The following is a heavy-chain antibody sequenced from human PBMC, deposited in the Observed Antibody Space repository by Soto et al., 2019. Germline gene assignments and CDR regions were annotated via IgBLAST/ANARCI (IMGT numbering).Heavy chain of an antibody. CDR1: GYTFTGYY. CDR3: ARGGRDPSYHYYGMDV. Sequence: GASVKVSCKASGYTFTGYYMHWVRQAPGQGLEWMGWINPNSGGTNYAQKFQGWVTMTRDTSISTAYMELSRLRSDDTALYYCARGGRDPSYHYYGMDVWGQGTTVTVSS. CDR2: INPNSGGT. V-gene: IGHV1-2*04. D-gene: IGHD2-21*02. J-gene: IGHJ6*02.